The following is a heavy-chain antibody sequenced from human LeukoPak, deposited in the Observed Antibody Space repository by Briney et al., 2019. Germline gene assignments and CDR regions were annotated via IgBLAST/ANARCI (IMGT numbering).Heavy chain of an antibody. CDR3: ARGILDYYYFDL. D-gene: IGHD3-22*01. CDR2: IHHRGAT. J-gene: IGHJ2*01. Sequence: SETLSLTCVVSGGSFSGYYWSWIRQAPGKGLEWIGEIHHRGATNYKPSLRSRVTISGDTSKNQFSLTLTSVTAADTAVYYCARGILDYYYFDLWGRGTLVTVSS. V-gene: IGHV4-34*01. CDR1: GGSFSGYY.